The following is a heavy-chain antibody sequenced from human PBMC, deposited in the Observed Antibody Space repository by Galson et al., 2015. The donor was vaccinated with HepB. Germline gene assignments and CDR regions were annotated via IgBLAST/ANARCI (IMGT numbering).Heavy chain of an antibody. D-gene: IGHD6-6*01. Sequence: PALVKPTQTLTLTCTFSGFSLTTTGVGVGWLRRPPGKALEWLALIYWDDDKRYSPSLKSRVTITKDTSKNQVVLTMTNMDPVDTATYYCARRPVDYSSSSPYYFDYWGQGTLVTVSS. V-gene: IGHV2-5*02. CDR1: GFSLTTTGVG. CDR2: IYWDDDK. J-gene: IGHJ4*02. CDR3: ARRPVDYSSSSPYYFDY.